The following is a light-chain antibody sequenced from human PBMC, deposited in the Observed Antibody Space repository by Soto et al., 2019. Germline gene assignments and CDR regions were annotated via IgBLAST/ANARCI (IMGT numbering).Light chain of an antibody. CDR1: SSDIGAYDY. CDR3: SSYTSSSTPYV. J-gene: IGLJ1*01. CDR2: EVN. Sequence: QSALTQPASLSGSPGQSITISCTGTSSDIGAYDYVSWFQQHPGKAPKLMISEVNNRPSGVSNRFSGSKSGNTAYLTISGLQVEDEAEYYCSSYTSSSTPYVFGTGTKVTAL. V-gene: IGLV2-14*01.